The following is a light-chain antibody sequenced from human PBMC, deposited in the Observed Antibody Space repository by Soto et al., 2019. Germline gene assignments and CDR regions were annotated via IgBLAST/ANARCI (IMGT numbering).Light chain of an antibody. CDR2: SNH. Sequence: QSVLTQPPSASGTPGQRVTISCYGSSSNIGSNYVYWYQQLPGTAPKLLIYSNHQRPSGVPDRCSGSKSGTSAALAISGRRSEDEADDYCAAWDDSLSGRVFGGGTKLTVL. CDR3: AAWDDSLSGRV. V-gene: IGLV1-47*02. J-gene: IGLJ3*02. CDR1: SSNIGSNY.